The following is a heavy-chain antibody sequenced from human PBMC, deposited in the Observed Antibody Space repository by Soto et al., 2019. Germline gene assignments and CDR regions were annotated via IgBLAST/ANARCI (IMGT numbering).Heavy chain of an antibody. V-gene: IGHV3-23*01. Sequence: EVQLLESGGGLVQPGGSLRLSCAASGFTFSSYAMSWVRQAPGKGLEWVSAISGSGGSTYYADSVKGRFTISRDNSKNTLYLQRNSLRAEDTAVYYCANLAKVRFGGDYWGQGTLVTVSS. CDR1: GFTFSSYA. CDR2: ISGSGGST. J-gene: IGHJ4*02. D-gene: IGHD2-15*01. CDR3: ANLAKVRFGGDY.